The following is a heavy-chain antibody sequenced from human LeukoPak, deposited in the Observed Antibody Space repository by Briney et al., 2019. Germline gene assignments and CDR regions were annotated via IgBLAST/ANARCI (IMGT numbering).Heavy chain of an antibody. D-gene: IGHD6-13*01. Sequence: SVRVSCTDSAATLSSYTIRWVRHAPRPGLQWIGWLLPIFGTAKYAQKFQGRVTITADESTITAYMELSSLRPEDRAVYYCARDRSQLAAAGTSLFDYWGQGTLVTVSS. CDR1: AATLSSYT. CDR2: LLPIFGTA. J-gene: IGHJ4*02. V-gene: IGHV1-69*01. CDR3: ARDRSQLAAAGTSLFDY.